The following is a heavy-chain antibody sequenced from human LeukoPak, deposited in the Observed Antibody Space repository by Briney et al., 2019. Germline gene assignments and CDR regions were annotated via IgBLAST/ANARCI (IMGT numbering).Heavy chain of an antibody. Sequence: GGSLRLSCAASGFTVSSNYMSWVRQAPGKGLEWVSVIYSGGSTYYADSVKGRFTISRDNSKNTLYLQRNSLRAEDTAVYYCARGYSGYDSVDYWGQGTLVTVSS. CDR1: GFTVSSNY. D-gene: IGHD5-12*01. CDR2: IYSGGST. CDR3: ARGYSGYDSVDY. V-gene: IGHV3-66*01. J-gene: IGHJ4*02.